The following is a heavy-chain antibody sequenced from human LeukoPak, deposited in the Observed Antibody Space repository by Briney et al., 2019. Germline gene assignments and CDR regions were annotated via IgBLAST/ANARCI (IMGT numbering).Heavy chain of an antibody. J-gene: IGHJ5*02. CDR2: IYYSGST. CDR3: ARGINWLEP. D-gene: IGHD1-14*01. CDR1: GGSISSYY. Sequence: PSETLSLTCTVSGGSISSYYWSWIRQPPGKGLEWIGYIYYSGSTTYNPSLKSRVTISVETSKIQFSLKLSSVTAADTAVYYCARGINWLEPWGEGTLVTVSS. V-gene: IGHV4-59*01.